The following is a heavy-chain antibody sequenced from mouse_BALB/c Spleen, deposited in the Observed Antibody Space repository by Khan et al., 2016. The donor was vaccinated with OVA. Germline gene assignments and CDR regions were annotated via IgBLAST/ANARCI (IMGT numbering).Heavy chain of an antibody. CDR2: INPRSAYT. CDR1: GYTFTSNT. V-gene: IGHV1-4*01. Sequence: QVQLKQSGAELARPGATVKMSCKASGYTFTSNTMHWVKQRPGQGLEWIGYINPRSAYTNYNQKFKDKATLTADKSSSTAYMQLSSLTSEDSAVYYCARSARECTMDYWGQGTLVTVSA. D-gene: IGHD2-14*01. J-gene: IGHJ4*01. CDR3: ARSARECTMDY.